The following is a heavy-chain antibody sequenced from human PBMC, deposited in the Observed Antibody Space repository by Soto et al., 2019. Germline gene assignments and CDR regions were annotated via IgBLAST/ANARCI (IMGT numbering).Heavy chain of an antibody. CDR3: ARDDTHWYVIDF. Sequence: SETLSLTCTVSGASISSGNYYWSWIRQHPGKGLEWIGYVLDTGSGYYNPSLKSRVTISVDTSKNLFSLELTSVTAADTAVYYCARDDTHWYVIDFWGQGTLVTVSS. V-gene: IGHV4-31*03. D-gene: IGHD6-13*01. CDR2: VLDTGSG. J-gene: IGHJ4*02. CDR1: GASISSGNYY.